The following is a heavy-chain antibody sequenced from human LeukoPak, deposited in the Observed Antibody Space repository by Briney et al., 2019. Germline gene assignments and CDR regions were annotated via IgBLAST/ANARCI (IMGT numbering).Heavy chain of an antibody. Sequence: SETLSLTCTVSGYSISSGYYWGWIRQPPGKGLEWIGSIYHSGSTYYNPSLKSRVTISVDTSKNQFSLKLSSVTAADTAVYYCARGRTARRSYGYAPWTYFDYWGQGTLVTVSS. D-gene: IGHD5-18*01. J-gene: IGHJ4*02. V-gene: IGHV4-38-2*02. CDR1: GYSISSGYY. CDR3: ARGRTARRSYGYAPWTYFDY. CDR2: IYHSGST.